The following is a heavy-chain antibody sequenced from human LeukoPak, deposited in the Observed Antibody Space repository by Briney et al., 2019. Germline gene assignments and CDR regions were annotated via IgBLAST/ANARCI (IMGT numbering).Heavy chain of an antibody. CDR2: INNVGSHI. CDR3: ASIFGVAH. CDR1: GFTFSSSA. V-gene: IGHV3-21*01. J-gene: IGHJ4*02. Sequence: GGSLRLSCAASGFTFSSSAMNWVRQAPGKGLEWVSSINNVGSHIYYADSVKGRFTISRDNAKNSLYLQMNSLRAEDTAVYYCASIFGVAHWGQGTLVTVSS. D-gene: IGHD3-3*01.